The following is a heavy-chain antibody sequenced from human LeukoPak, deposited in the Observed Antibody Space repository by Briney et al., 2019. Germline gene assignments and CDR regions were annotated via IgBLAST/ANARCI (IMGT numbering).Heavy chain of an antibody. V-gene: IGHV3-53*01. CDR2: IYDSGRM. CDR1: GFTVTSTY. CDR3: ARAPYDILTGSYFDF. J-gene: IGHJ4*02. D-gene: IGHD3-9*01. Sequence: GGSLRLSCAASGFTVTSTYMNWVRQAPGKGLEWVSVIYDSGRMYYADSVKGRFTISRVNSKNTLYLQMNSLRVEDTALYYCARAPYDILTGSYFDFWGQGTLVTVSS.